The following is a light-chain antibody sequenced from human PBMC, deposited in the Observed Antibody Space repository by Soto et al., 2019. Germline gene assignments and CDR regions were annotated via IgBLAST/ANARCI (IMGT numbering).Light chain of an antibody. CDR3: MQGAHWPPT. V-gene: IGKV2-30*02. CDR2: KVS. CDR1: QRLVHSDGNTY. Sequence: DVVMTQSPLSLPVTLGQPASISCRSSQRLVHSDGNTYLNWFQQRPGQAPRRLIYKVSNRDSGVPDRFSGSGSGTEFTLKISRVEADDVGVYYCMQGAHWPPTFGLGTKVEIK. J-gene: IGKJ1*01.